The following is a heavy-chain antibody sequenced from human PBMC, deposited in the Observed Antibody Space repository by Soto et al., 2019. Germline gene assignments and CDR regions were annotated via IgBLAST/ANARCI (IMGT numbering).Heavy chain of an antibody. CDR3: ARDSRGKWDI. CDR2: IYYSGST. CDR1: GGSISSYY. Sequence: QVQLQESGPGLVKPSETLSLTCTVSGGSISSYYWSWIRHPPGKGLEWIGYIYYSGSTNYNPSLKSRVTISVDTSKNQFSLKLSSVTAADRAVYYCARDSRGKWDIWGQGTMVTVSS. D-gene: IGHD3-16*01. V-gene: IGHV4-59*01. J-gene: IGHJ3*02.